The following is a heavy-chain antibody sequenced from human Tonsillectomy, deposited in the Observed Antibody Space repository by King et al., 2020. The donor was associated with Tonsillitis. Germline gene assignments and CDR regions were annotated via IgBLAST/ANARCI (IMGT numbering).Heavy chain of an antibody. V-gene: IGHV1-2*02. CDR2: INPNSGGT. D-gene: IGHD4-17*01. CDR3: ARDLLEAVTIYFFAY. Sequence: VQLVQSGAEVKKPGASVKVSCKASGYTFIGYDMHWVRQAPGQGLEWMGWINPNSGGTIYAQKFQGRVTMTRDTSINTAYMVLNNLRSDDTAVYYCARDLLEAVTIYFFAYWGQGTLVTVSS. CDR1: GYTFIGYD. J-gene: IGHJ4*02.